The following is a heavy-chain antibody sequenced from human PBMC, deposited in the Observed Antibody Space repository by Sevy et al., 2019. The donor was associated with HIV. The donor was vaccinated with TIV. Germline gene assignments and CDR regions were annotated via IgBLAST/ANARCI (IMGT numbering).Heavy chain of an antibody. CDR2: INHSGST. D-gene: IGHD2-2*01. CDR1: GGSFSGYY. Sequence: ETLSLTCAVYGGSFSGYYWSWIRQPPGKGLEWIGEINHSGSTNYNPSLKSRVTISVDTSKNQFSLKLSSVTAADTAVYYCARGGNYCSSTSCYARHFDYWGHGTLVTVSS. J-gene: IGHJ4*01. V-gene: IGHV4-34*01. CDR3: ARGGNYCSSTSCYARHFDY.